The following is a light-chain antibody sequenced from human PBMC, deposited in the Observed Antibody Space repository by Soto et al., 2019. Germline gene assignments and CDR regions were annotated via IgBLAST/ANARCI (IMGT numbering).Light chain of an antibody. CDR2: DAS. J-gene: IGKJ3*01. V-gene: IGKV3-20*01. CDR1: QSVSNY. Sequence: ENVLAQSPATLSLSPGERATLSCRASQSVSNYVAWYQQKPGQAPRLLIYDASNRATGIPARFSGSGSGTDFTLTISRLEPEDFAVYYCQQYGSSLFTFGPGTKVDIK. CDR3: QQYGSSLFT.